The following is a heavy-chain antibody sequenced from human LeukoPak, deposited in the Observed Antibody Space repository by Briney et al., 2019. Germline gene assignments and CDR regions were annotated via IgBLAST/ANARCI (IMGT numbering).Heavy chain of an antibody. CDR2: IKQDGSEK. Sequence: GGSLRLSCAASGFTFSSYWMSWVRQAPGKGLEWVANIKQDGSEKYYVDSVKGRFTISRDNAKNSLYLQMNSLRAEDTAVYYCARGSRATGDYVMDYWGQGTLVTVSS. J-gene: IGHJ4*02. V-gene: IGHV3-7*01. CDR3: ARGSRATGDYVMDY. D-gene: IGHD4-17*01. CDR1: GFTFSSYW.